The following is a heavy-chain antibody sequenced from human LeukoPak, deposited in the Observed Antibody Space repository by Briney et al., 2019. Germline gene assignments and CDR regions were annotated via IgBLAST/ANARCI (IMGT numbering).Heavy chain of an antibody. CDR1: GFTFRSYD. CDR2: ISSSGSTI. V-gene: IGHV3-48*03. CDR3: AELGITMIGGV. J-gene: IGHJ6*04. D-gene: IGHD3-10*02. Sequence: GGSLILSCAASGFTFRSYDMSWVRQAPGKGLEWVSYISSSGSTIYYADSVKGRFTISRDNAKNSLYLQMNGLRAEDTAVYYCAELGITMIGGVWGKGTTVTISS.